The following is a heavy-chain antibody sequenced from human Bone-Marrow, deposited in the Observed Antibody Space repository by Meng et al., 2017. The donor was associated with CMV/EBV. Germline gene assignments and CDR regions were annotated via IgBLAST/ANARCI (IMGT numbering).Heavy chain of an antibody. D-gene: IGHD6-13*01. CDR1: GFTFSSYT. V-gene: IGHV3-74*01. Sequence: GESLKISCAASGFTFSSYTMNWVSQAPGKGLVWVSRINSDGSSTSYADSVKGRFTITRDNAKNTLYLHINSLRAEDTAVYYCARADSSSWFYYYYGMDVWGQGTTVTVSS. J-gene: IGHJ6*02. CDR2: INSDGSST. CDR3: ARADSSSWFYYYYGMDV.